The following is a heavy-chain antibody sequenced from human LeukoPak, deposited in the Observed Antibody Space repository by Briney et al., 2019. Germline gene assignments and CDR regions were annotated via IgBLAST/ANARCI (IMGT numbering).Heavy chain of an antibody. D-gene: IGHD3-3*01. CDR3: ARDARYYDFWSGYPRGYYYGMDV. V-gene: IGHV3-30-3*01. J-gene: IGHJ6*02. CDR2: ISYDGSNK. CDR1: GFTFSSYA. Sequence: GGSLRLSCAASGFTFSSYAMHWVRQAPGKGLEWVAVISYDGSNKYYADSVKGRFTISRDNSKNTLYPQMNSLRAEDTAVYYCARDARYYDFWSGYPRGYYYGMDVWGQGTTVTVSS.